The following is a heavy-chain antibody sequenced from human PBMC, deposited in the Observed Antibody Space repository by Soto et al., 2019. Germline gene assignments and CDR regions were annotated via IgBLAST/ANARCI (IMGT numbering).Heavy chain of an antibody. CDR2: IYSGGST. CDR3: ARDGGYSGYDNAFDI. D-gene: IGHD5-12*01. V-gene: IGHV3-66*01. CDR1: GFTVSSIY. Sequence: GGSLRLSCTASGFTVSSIYMSWDTDSSGKGLEWVSVIYSGGSTYYADSVKGRFTISRDNSKNTLYLQMNSLRAEDTAVYYCARDGGYSGYDNAFDIWGQGTMVTVSS. J-gene: IGHJ3*02.